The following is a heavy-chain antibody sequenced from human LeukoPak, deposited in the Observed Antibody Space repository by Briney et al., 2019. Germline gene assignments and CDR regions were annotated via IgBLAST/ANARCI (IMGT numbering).Heavy chain of an antibody. V-gene: IGHV4-59*01. Sequence: SETLSLTCTVSGDSIGTYYWSWIRRPPGKGLEWIGHVYYAGIPDYNPSLQSRVTISVDPSMNQLSLKLTSVTAADTAVYYCARQGYKSGWYPTFDFWGPGTQVIVSS. D-gene: IGHD6-19*01. CDR3: ARQGYKSGWYPTFDF. J-gene: IGHJ4*02. CDR1: GDSIGTYY. CDR2: VYYAGIP.